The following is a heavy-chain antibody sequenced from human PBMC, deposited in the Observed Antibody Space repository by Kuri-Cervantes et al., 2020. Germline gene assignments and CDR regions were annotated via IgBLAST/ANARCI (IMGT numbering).Heavy chain of an antibody. D-gene: IGHD6-13*01. CDR1: GFTFSSYA. Sequence: GESLKISCAASGFTFSSYAMHWVRQAPGKGLEWVAVISYDGSNKYYADSVKGRFTISRDNPKNTLYLQMNSLRAEDTAVYYCARSNIAAAGTNFDYWGQGTLVTVSS. J-gene: IGHJ4*02. V-gene: IGHV3-30-3*01. CDR3: ARSNIAAAGTNFDY. CDR2: ISYDGSNK.